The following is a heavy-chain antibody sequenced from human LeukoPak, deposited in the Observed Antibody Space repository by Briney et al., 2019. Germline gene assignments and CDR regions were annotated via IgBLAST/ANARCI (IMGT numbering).Heavy chain of an antibody. CDR2: IAHDGTR. D-gene: IGHD4-17*01. CDR3: ARGATVTTTDY. Sequence: SGTLSLTCGVSGGSIDSTNYWRWVRQAPGKGLEWIGEIAHDGTRNYNPSLKSRVTISVDTSKNQFSLKLSSVTAADTAVYYCARGATVTTTDYWGQGTLVTVSS. V-gene: IGHV4-4*02. J-gene: IGHJ4*02. CDR1: GGSIDSTNY.